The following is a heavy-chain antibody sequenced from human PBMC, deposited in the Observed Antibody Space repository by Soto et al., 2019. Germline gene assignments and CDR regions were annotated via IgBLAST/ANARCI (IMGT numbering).Heavy chain of an antibody. V-gene: IGHV4-61*01. Sequence: QVQLRESGPGLVKPSETLSLTCTVSGDSLKSNSYSWTWIRQSPGKGLQWIGSVSYTGSTNYNPSLEGRVTMSIDTSKHRFSLRLSSVTAADTAVYYCARGDHDWGDDYGGYSYLHYFDFWGQGTPVTVS. CDR3: ARGDHDWGDDYGGYSYLHYFDF. J-gene: IGHJ4*02. D-gene: IGHD3-22*01. CDR1: GDSLKSNSYS. CDR2: VSYTGST.